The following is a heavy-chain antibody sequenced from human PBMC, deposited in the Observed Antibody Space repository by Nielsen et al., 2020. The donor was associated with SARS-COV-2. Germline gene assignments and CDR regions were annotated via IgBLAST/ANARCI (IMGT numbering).Heavy chain of an antibody. J-gene: IGHJ5*02. CDR3: ARGSYYGGFDP. D-gene: IGHD3-22*01. CDR1: GFTFSSYW. CDR2: INSDGSST. V-gene: IGHV3-74*01. Sequence: GGSLRLSCAASGFTFSSYWMHWVRQAPGKGLVWVSRINSDGSSTSYADSVKGRFTISRDNAKNTLYLQMNSLRAEDTAVYYCARGSYYGGFDPWGQGTLVTVSS.